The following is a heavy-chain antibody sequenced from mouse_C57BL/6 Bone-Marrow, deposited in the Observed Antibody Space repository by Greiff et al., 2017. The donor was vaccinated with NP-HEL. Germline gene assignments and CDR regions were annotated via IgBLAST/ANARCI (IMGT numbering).Heavy chain of an antibody. Sequence: VQLQQSGPELVKPGASVKLSCKASGYTFTSYDINWVKQRPGQGLEWIGWIYPRDGSTKYNEKFKGKATWTVDTSSSTAYMELHSLTSEDSAVYFCAREGYYGMTGFAYWGQGTLVTVSA. CDR2: IYPRDGST. CDR3: AREGYYGMTGFAY. J-gene: IGHJ3*01. D-gene: IGHD2-1*01. V-gene: IGHV1-85*01. CDR1: GYTFTSYD.